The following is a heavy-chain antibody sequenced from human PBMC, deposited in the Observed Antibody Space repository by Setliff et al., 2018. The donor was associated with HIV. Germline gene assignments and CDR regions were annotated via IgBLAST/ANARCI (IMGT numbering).Heavy chain of an antibody. J-gene: IGHJ4*02. V-gene: IGHV4-4*07. D-gene: IGHD4-17*01. Sequence: SETLSLTCTVSDSGTYYWSWIRQPAGKGLEWIGRVSSRGDTNYNPFLKSRVTMSVDTSKNQFSLKLTSVTASDTAVYYCARAAAGNTGPFDLWGQGSPVTVSS. CDR3: ARAAAGNTGPFDL. CDR1: DSGTYY. CDR2: VSSRGDT.